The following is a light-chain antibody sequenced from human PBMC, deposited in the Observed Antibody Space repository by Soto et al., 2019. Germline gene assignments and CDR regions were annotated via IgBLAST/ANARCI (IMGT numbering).Light chain of an antibody. CDR3: SSYTSSNTVV. CDR2: EVS. CDR1: SSDIGGYNY. J-gene: IGLJ3*02. Sequence: QSVLTQPASVSGSPGQSITISCTGTSSDIGGYNYVSWYQHHPGKAPKLMIYEVSFRPSGVSNRFSGSKSGNTASLTISGLQADDESEYYCSSYTSSNTVVFGGGTKVTVL. V-gene: IGLV2-14*01.